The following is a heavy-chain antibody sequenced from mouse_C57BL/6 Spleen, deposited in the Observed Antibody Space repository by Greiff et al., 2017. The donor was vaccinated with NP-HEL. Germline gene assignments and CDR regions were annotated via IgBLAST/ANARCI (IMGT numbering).Heavy chain of an antibody. D-gene: IGHD3-2*02. CDR3: ARSESRQQGYAMDY. V-gene: IGHV1-72*01. J-gene: IGHJ4*01. CDR2: IDPHSGGT. CDR1: GYSFTSYW. Sequence: QVQLQQPGAELVKPGASVKLSCKASGYSFTSYWMHWVKQRPGRGLEWIGWIDPHSGGTKYNEQFKRKATLPVDKPSSTAYMQLSSLTSEDSAVYSGARSESRQQGYAMDYWGQGTSGTVSS.